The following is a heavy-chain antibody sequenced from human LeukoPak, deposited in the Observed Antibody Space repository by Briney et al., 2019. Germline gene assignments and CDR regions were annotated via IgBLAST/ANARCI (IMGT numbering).Heavy chain of an antibody. J-gene: IGHJ3*01. D-gene: IGHD3-9*01. V-gene: IGHV4-59*08. CDR3: ARRWVYDKRAFDA. CDR2: IYYTGTT. Sequence: SETLSLTCTVSGASISGTYYWRWIRQPPGKGLEWIAFIYYTGTTDSNPSLKSRVTVSVDTSKNQFSLKLRSVTAADTAVYYCARRWVYDKRAFDAWGHGTMVTVSS. CDR1: GASISGTYY.